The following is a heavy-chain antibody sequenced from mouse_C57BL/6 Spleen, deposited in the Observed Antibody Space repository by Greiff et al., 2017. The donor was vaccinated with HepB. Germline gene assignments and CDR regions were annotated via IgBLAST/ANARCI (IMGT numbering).Heavy chain of an antibody. CDR3: ARDWDAHWYFDV. V-gene: IGHV1-69*01. J-gene: IGHJ1*03. D-gene: IGHD4-1*01. Sequence: QVQLQQSGAELVMPGASVKLSCKASGYTFTSYWMHWVKQRPGQGLEWIGEIDPSDSYTNYNQKFKGKSTLTVDKSSSTAYMQLSSLTSEDSAVYYCARDWDAHWYFDVWGTGTTVTVSS. CDR1: GYTFTSYW. CDR2: IDPSDSYT.